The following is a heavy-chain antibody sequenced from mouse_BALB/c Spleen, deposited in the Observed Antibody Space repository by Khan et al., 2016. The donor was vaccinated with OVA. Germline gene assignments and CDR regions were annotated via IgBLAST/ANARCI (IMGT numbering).Heavy chain of an antibody. CDR2: INPHIGET. J-gene: IGHJ2*01. CDR3: ARIYRSDFDY. Sequence: VQLQQSGPELVKPGASVKISCKASGYSFTGYFMNWVMQRHGKSLEWIGRINPHIGETFYNQKFKGKATLTVDESSSTAHMELRSLASEDSAVYYWARIYRSDFDYWGQGTTVTVSS. V-gene: IGHV1-20*02. D-gene: IGHD1-1*01. CDR1: GYSFTGYF.